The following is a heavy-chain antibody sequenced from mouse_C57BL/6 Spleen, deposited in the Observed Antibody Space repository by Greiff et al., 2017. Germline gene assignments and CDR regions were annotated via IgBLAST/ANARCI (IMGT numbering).Heavy chain of an antibody. CDR3: ARGDYDYDDWYFDV. CDR1: GYTFTSYT. CDR2: INPSSGYT. D-gene: IGHD2-4*01. J-gene: IGHJ1*03. V-gene: IGHV1-4*01. Sequence: QVQLQQSGAELARPGASVKMSCKASGYTFTSYTMHWVKQRPGQGLEWIGYINPSSGYTKYNQKFKDKATLTADKSSSTAYMQLSSLTSEDSAVYYCARGDYDYDDWYFDVWGTGTTVTVSS.